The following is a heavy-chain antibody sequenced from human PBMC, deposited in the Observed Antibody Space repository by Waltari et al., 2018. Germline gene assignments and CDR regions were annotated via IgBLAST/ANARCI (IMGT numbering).Heavy chain of an antibody. V-gene: IGHV3-30*02. J-gene: IGHJ4*02. CDR2: IRYDGSNK. Sequence: QVQLVESGGGVVQPGGSLRLSCAASGFTFSSYGMHWVRQAPGKGLEWVAFIRYDGSNKYYADSVKGRFTISRDNSKNTLDLQMNSLRAEDTAVYYCAKAQEGDADWGQGTLVTVSS. CDR1: GFTFSSYG. CDR3: AKAQEGDAD. D-gene: IGHD3-16*01.